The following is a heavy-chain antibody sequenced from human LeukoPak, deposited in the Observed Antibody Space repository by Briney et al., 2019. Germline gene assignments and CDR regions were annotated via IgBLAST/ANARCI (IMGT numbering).Heavy chain of an antibody. Sequence: GGSLRLSCAASGFSFTNAMAWVRQAPGKGLEWVSAISGNGESTYYTDSVKGRFTISRDNSKKMLFLQMNSLRAEDTAVYFCAKRDHADSSSYSPLFDYWGQGTLVTVSS. CDR3: AKRDHADSSSYSPLFDY. D-gene: IGHD3-22*01. V-gene: IGHV3-23*01. J-gene: IGHJ4*02. CDR2: ISGNGEST. CDR1: GFSFTNA.